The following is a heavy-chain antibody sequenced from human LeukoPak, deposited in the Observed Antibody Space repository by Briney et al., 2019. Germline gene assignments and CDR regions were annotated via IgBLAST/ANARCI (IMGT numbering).Heavy chain of an antibody. Sequence: AGGSLRLSCAASGFTFSSYAMHWVRQAPGKGLEWVAVMSSDGSKKYYADSVKGRFTISRDNSKNTLYVQMNSLRAEDTAVYYCARDSLGDPTYYFDYWGQGTLVTVSS. J-gene: IGHJ4*02. CDR1: GFTFSSYA. V-gene: IGHV3-30-3*01. CDR3: ARDSLGDPTYYFDY. CDR2: MSSDGSKK. D-gene: IGHD3-10*01.